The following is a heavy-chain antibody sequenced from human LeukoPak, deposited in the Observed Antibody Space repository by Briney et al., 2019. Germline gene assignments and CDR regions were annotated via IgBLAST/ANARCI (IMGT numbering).Heavy chain of an antibody. V-gene: IGHV3-23*01. CDR3: ARGSGIAVAGESSYFDY. CDR1: GFTFSSYG. Sequence: GGSLTLSCAASGFTFSSYGMSWVRQAPGKGLEWVSGICGSGGSTYYADSVQCRFTISRDNAKTSLYLQMISLRAENTAVYYCARGSGIAVAGESSYFDYWGQGTLVTVSS. D-gene: IGHD6-19*01. J-gene: IGHJ4*02. CDR2: ICGSGGST.